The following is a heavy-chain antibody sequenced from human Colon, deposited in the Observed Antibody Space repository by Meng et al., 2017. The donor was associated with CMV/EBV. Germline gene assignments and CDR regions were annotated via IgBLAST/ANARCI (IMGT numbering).Heavy chain of an antibody. V-gene: IGHV3-21*01. CDR2: IDTSSGFI. J-gene: IGHJ4*02. CDR3: ARDLGDFWSGYQLDY. Sequence: GESLKISCAASTFTFSNYAINWVRQAPGKGLEWLSSIDTSSGFIYYADSVKGRFTISRDNAKNSVYLQMDSLRAEDTAVYYCARDLGDFWSGYQLDYWGQGTQVTVSS. D-gene: IGHD3-3*01. CDR1: TFTFSNYA.